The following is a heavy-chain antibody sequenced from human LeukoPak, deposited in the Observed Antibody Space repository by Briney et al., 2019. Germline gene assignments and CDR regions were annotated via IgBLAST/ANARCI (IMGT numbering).Heavy chain of an antibody. Sequence: ASVKVSCKASGYTFTSYDINWVRQATGQGLEWMGWMNPNSGNTGYAQKFQGRVTMTRNTSISTAYMELSSLRSEDTAVYYCARGGVGGYSSSWYRNWFDPWGQGTLVTVSS. V-gene: IGHV1-8*01. D-gene: IGHD6-13*01. CDR1: GYTFTSYD. CDR3: ARGGVGGYSSSWYRNWFDP. J-gene: IGHJ5*02. CDR2: MNPNSGNT.